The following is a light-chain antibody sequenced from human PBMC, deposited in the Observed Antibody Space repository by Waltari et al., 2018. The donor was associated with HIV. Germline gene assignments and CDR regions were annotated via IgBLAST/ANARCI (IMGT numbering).Light chain of an antibody. CDR1: QSISTL. CDR2: EAS. J-gene: IGKJ1*01. V-gene: IGKV1-5*03. CDR3: QQYSRYSAT. Sequence: EIQMTQSSSTLSASVADRVTIPCRASQSISTLLVWYQQKPGNAPNLDIYEASTLDSGVPSRFSGSGSGTEFALTISSLQPDDFATYYCQQYSRYSATFAQGTRLEI.